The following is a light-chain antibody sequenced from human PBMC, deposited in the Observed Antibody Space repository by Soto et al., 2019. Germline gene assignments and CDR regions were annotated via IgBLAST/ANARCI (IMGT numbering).Light chain of an antibody. CDR3: SSYTSSSTVI. V-gene: IGLV2-14*01. J-gene: IGLJ2*01. Sequence: QSALTQPASMSGSPGQSITISCTGTSSDIGGYNYISWYQQLPGKAPKFIIYDVRNRPSGVSNRVSGSRSGNTASLTISGLQAEDEADYYCSSYTSSSTVIFGGGTQLTVL. CDR1: SSDIGGYNY. CDR2: DVR.